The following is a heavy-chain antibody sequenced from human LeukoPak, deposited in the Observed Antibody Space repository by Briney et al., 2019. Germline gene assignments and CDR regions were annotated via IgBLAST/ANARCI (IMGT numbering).Heavy chain of an antibody. CDR3: ARVSSSMGGATDY. J-gene: IGHJ4*02. Sequence: GGSLRLSCAASGFTFSSYEMNWVRQAPGKGLEWVANIQQDGGAKYYVDSVKGRFTISRDNAKHSLYLEMNSLRAEDTALYYCARVSSSMGGATDYWGQGTLVTVSS. D-gene: IGHD1-26*01. CDR1: GFTFSSYE. CDR2: IQQDGGAK. V-gene: IGHV3-7*01.